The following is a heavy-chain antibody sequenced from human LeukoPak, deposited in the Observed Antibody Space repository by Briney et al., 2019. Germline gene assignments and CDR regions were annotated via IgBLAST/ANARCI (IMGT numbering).Heavy chain of an antibody. Sequence: GGSLRLSCAASGFTFSNAWMSWVRQAPGKGLEWVSRIKSKTDGGTTDYAAPVKGRFTISRDDSKNTLYLQMNSLKTEDTAVYYCTTDSTGTTGYWGQGTLVTVSS. CDR1: GFTFSNAW. CDR2: IKSKTDGGTT. J-gene: IGHJ4*02. D-gene: IGHD1-1*01. CDR3: TTDSTGTTGY. V-gene: IGHV3-15*01.